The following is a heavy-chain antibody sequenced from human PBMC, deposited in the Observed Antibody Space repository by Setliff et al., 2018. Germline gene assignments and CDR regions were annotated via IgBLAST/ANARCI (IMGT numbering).Heavy chain of an antibody. V-gene: IGHV4-39*01. Sequence: SETLSLTCTVSGGSLRSNFWGWIRQPPGKGLEWIGSTYYSGDTSYNPSLKSRVTMSVDMSRNQFSLKLSSVTAADTAVYSCARRVGIRGRGYNYYYYYMDVWGKGTTVTVSS. D-gene: IGHD3-10*01. J-gene: IGHJ6*03. CDR1: GGSLRSNF. CDR2: TYYSGDT. CDR3: ARRVGIRGRGYNYYYYYMDV.